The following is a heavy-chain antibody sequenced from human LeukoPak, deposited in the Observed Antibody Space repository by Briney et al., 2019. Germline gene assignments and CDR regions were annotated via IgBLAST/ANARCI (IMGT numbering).Heavy chain of an antibody. CDR3: ARRGSLNWFDP. Sequence: GESLKISCKGSGYSFTSYWIGWVRQVPGKGLEWMGIIYPGDSETRYSPFFQGQVTISVDKSISTAYLQLTSLKASDTAMYYCARRGSLNWFDPWGQGTLVTVSS. CDR2: IYPGDSET. CDR1: GYSFTSYW. V-gene: IGHV5-51*01. J-gene: IGHJ5*02.